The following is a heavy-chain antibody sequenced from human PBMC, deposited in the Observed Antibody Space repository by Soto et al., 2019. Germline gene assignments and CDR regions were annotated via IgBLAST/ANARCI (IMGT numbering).Heavy chain of an antibody. CDR3: AKVRGIGDIVVVVAGPDYYFDY. Sequence: GGSLRLSCAASGFTFSSYAMSWVRQAPGKGLEWVSAISGSGGSTYYADSVKGRFTISRDNSKNTLYLQMNSLRAEDTAVYYCAKVRGIGDIVVVVAGPDYYFDYWGQGTLVTVSS. CDR1: GFTFSSYA. V-gene: IGHV3-23*01. J-gene: IGHJ4*02. CDR2: ISGSGGST. D-gene: IGHD2-15*01.